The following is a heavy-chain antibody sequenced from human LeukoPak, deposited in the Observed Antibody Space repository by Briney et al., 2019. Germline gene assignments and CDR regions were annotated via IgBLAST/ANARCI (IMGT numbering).Heavy chain of an antibody. CDR1: GGSISSGGYY. V-gene: IGHV4-31*03. D-gene: IGHD3-3*01. J-gene: IGHJ5*02. CDR3: ARVLKTIFGVFSLDP. CDR2: IYYSGST. Sequence: PSETLSLTCTVSGGSISSGGYYWSWIRQHPGKGLEWIGYIYYSGSTYYNPSLKSRVTISVDTSKNQFSLKLSSVTAADTAVYYCARVLKTIFGVFSLDPWGQGTLVTVSS.